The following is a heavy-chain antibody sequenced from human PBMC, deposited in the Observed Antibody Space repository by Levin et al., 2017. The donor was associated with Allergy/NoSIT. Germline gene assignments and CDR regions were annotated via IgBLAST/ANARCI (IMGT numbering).Heavy chain of an antibody. CDR3: AGDDVPYSGNYHFEY. Sequence: AGGSLRLSCAASGFTFSDYMMHWVRQAPGKGLEWVAVTADGGVNEQYADAVKGRFTISRDNSKNTLYLQMDNLKPEDTAVYYCAGDDVPYSGNYHFEYWGQGTLVTVSS. V-gene: IGHV3-30*03. CDR1: GFTFSDYM. J-gene: IGHJ4*02. CDR2: TADGGVNE. D-gene: IGHD1-26*01.